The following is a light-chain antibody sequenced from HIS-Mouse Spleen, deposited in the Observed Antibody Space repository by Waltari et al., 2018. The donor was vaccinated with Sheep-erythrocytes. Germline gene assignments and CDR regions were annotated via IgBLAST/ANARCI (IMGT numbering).Light chain of an antibody. V-gene: IGKV1-39*01. Sequence: DIQMTQSPSSLSASVGDRVTITCRASQSISSYLNWYQQKPGKAPELLIYAASSLQSGVPSRFSGSVSGTDFTLTISSLQPEDFATYYCQQSYSTPYTFGQGTKLEIK. CDR1: QSISSY. CDR2: AAS. CDR3: QQSYSTPYT. J-gene: IGKJ2*01.